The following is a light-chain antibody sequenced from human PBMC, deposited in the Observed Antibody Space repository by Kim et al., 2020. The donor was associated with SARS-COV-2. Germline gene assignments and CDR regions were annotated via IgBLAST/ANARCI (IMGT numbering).Light chain of an antibody. CDR1: QTISNS. Sequence: ASVGDRVTITCRTSQTISNSLNWYQQKPEKPPRLLIYTTTTLQSGVPSRFSGSGAGTDFTLTISSLQPEDSATYYCQQGYNIPRAFGQGTKLEI. CDR3: QQGYNIPRA. J-gene: IGKJ2*01. V-gene: IGKV1-39*01. CDR2: TTT.